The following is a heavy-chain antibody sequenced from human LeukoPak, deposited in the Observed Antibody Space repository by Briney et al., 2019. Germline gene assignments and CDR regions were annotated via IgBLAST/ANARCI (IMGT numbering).Heavy chain of an antibody. D-gene: IGHD3-10*01. CDR3: ATDSSGRPFDS. CDR2: IYCGGTT. V-gene: IGHV3-53*01. CDR1: GFTVSSNS. J-gene: IGHJ4*02. Sequence: GGSLRLSCAASGFTVSSNSLSWVRQAPGKGLEWVSVIYCGGTTYYADSVRGRFTISRDNSKNTLYLQMNSLRTEDTAVYYCATDSSGRPFDSWGQGTLVTVSS.